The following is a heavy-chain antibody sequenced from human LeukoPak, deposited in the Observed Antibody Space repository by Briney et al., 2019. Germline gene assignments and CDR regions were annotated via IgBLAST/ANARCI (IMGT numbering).Heavy chain of an antibody. D-gene: IGHD3-10*01. CDR2: ISAYNGNT. V-gene: IGHV1-18*04. CDR3: ARGSVRITMVRGVIRALGY. CDR1: GYAFTSYG. Sequence: ASVKVSCKASGYAFTSYGISWVRQAPGQGLEWMGWISAYNGNTNYAQKLQGRVTMTTDTSTSTAYMELRSLRSDDTAVYYCARGSVRITMVRGVIRALGYWGQGTLVTVSS. J-gene: IGHJ4*02.